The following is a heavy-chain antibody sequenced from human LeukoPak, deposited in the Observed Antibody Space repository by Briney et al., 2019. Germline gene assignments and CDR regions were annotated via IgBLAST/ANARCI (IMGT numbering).Heavy chain of an antibody. CDR3: ARRKGYSSSLDY. D-gene: IGHD4-11*01. Sequence: PSETLSLTCGVSGGSIRSTNWWTWVRQPPGKGLEWIGSIYYTGSIYYNPSLKSRVTISVDTSRNQFSLTLSSVTAADTAVYYCARRKGYSSSLDYWGQGTLVTVSS. CDR2: IYYTGSI. V-gene: IGHV4-39*01. CDR1: GGSIRSTNW. J-gene: IGHJ4*02.